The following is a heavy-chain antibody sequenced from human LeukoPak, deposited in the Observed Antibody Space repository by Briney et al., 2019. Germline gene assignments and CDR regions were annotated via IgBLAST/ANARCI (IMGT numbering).Heavy chain of an antibody. CDR1: GGSISRYY. D-gene: IGHD1-1*01. CDR2: IYYSGST. V-gene: IGHV4-59*01. J-gene: IGHJ4*02. Sequence: SETLSLTCTVSGGSISRYYWNWIRQPPGKGLEWIGYIYYSGSTNYNPSLKSRVTISVDTSRNQFSLRLNSVTAADTAVYYCARVDAGYPFDYWGLGILVTVSS. CDR3: ARVDAGYPFDY.